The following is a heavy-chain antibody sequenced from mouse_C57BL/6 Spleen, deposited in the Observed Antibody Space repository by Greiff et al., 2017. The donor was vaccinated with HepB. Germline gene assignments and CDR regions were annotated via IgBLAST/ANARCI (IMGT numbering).Heavy chain of an antibody. V-gene: IGHV1-76*01. Sequence: VQLQQSGAELVRPGASVKLSCKASGYTFTDYYINWVKQRPGQGLEWIARIYPGSGNTYYNEKFKGKATLTAEKSSSTAYMQLSSLTSEDSAVYFCARNIYYGSSYWYFDVWGTGTTVTVSS. D-gene: IGHD1-1*01. CDR1: GYTFTDYY. J-gene: IGHJ1*03. CDR3: ARNIYYGSSYWYFDV. CDR2: IYPGSGNT.